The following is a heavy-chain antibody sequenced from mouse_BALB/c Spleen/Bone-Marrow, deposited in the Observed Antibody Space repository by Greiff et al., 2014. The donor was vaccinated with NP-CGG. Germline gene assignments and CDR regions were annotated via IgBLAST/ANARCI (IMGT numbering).Heavy chain of an antibody. CDR2: INSGSGGT. D-gene: IGHD2-4*01. J-gene: IGHJ4*01. Sequence: VKLMESGAELVRPGTSVKVSCKGSGYAFTNYLIEWVKQRPGQGHEWIGVINSGSGGTKYNEKFKGKATLTADKSSSTAYMQLSSLTSDDSAVYFCARAITDAMDYWGQGTSVTVSS. CDR1: GYAFTNYL. CDR3: ARAITDAMDY. V-gene: IGHV1-54*01.